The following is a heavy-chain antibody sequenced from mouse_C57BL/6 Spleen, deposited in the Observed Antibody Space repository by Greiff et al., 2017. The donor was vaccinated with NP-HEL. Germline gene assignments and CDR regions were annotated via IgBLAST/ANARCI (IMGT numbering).Heavy chain of an antibody. J-gene: IGHJ2*01. D-gene: IGHD1-1*01. CDR3: ARTSYYYGSGGNFDY. CDR2: INPYDGGT. Sequence: VQLQQSGPELVKPGASVKISCKASGYTFTDYYMNWVKQSHGKSLEWIGDINPYDGGTSYNQKFKGKATLTVDKSSSTAYMELRSLTSEDYAVYYSARTSYYYGSGGNFDYWGQGTTLTVSS. V-gene: IGHV1-26*01. CDR1: GYTFTDYY.